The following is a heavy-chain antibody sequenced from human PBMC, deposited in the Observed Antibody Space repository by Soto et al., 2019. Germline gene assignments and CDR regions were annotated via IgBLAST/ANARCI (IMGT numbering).Heavy chain of an antibody. V-gene: IGHV1-69*13. D-gene: IGHD3-22*01. CDR2: IIPIFGTA. J-gene: IGHJ6*02. CDR3: ARAAQDSSGYYYARYYYGMDV. CDR1: GGTFSSYA. Sequence: ASVKVSCKASGGTFSSYAISWVRQAPGQGLEWMGGIIPIFGTANYAQKFQGRVTITADVSTSTAYMELSSLRSEDTAVYYCARAAQDSSGYYYARYYYGMDVWGQGTTVTVSS.